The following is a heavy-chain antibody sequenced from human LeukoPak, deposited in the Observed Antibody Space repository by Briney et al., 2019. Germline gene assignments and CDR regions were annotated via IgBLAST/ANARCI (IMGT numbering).Heavy chain of an antibody. CDR3: ARSIPRYSRRFDP. CDR1: GVSMSSSPYY. V-gene: IGHV4-39*01. J-gene: IGHJ5*02. D-gene: IGHD6-13*01. Sequence: PSETLSLTCTVSGVSMSSSPYYWGWIRQPPGKGLEWIGSIYYSGSTYYNPSLKSRVTISVDTSNNQFSLKLTSVTAADTAVYYCARSIPRYSRRFDPWGQGTLVTVSS. CDR2: IYYSGST.